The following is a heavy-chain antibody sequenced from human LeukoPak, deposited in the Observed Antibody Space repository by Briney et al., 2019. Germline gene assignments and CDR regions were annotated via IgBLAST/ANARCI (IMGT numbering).Heavy chain of an antibody. J-gene: IGHJ4*02. CDR3: AKARPDCYETGYSY. D-gene: IGHD2-15*01. Sequence: GGSLRLSCVASGLTFNTYDMSWVRQAPGKGLEWISAIAGNGETTHYTDSVKGRFTISRDNSKNTLYLQMDSLRADDTAIYYCAKARPDCYETGYSYWGQGTLVTVSS. V-gene: IGHV3-23*01. CDR2: IAGNGETT. CDR1: GLTFNTYD.